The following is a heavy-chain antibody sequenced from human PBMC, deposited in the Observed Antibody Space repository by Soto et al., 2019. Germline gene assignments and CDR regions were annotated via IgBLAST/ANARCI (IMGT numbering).Heavy chain of an antibody. Sequence: GGSLRLSCAASGFTFSSYGMHWVRQAPGKGLEWVAVISYDGSNKYYADSVKGRVTISRDNFKNTLYLQMNSLCAEETAVYYCAKVGSGDVWSGYFPPAYYYGMDVWGQGTTVTVSS. CDR3: AKVGSGDVWSGYFPPAYYYGMDV. CDR2: ISYDGSNK. CDR1: GFTFSSYG. D-gene: IGHD3-3*01. J-gene: IGHJ6*02. V-gene: IGHV3-30*18.